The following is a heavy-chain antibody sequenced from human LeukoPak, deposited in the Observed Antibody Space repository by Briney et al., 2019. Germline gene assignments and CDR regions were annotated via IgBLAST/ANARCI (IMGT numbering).Heavy chain of an antibody. CDR3: AKGPYSSSWYDAFDI. CDR2: ISYDGSNK. V-gene: IGHV3-30*18. Sequence: PGGSLRLSCAASGFTFSSYGMHWVRQAPGKGLEWVAVISYDGSNKYYADSVKGRFTISRDNSKNTLYLQMNSLRAEDTAVYYCAKGPYSSSWYDAFDIWGQGTMVTVSS. J-gene: IGHJ3*02. CDR1: GFTFSSYG. D-gene: IGHD6-13*01.